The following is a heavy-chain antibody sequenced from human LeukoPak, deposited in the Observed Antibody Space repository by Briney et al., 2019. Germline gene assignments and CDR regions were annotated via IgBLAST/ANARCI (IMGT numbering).Heavy chain of an antibody. CDR2: ISSSSDAI. Sequence: GESLRLSCAASGFTFSNYGMNWVRQAQGKELEWVSYISSSSDAIYYAASVKGRFTISRDNAKNSLYLEMNSLRDEDTAVYYCARAMRSGYDYWGQGTLVTVSS. CDR3: ARAMRSGYDY. J-gene: IGHJ4*02. D-gene: IGHD5-12*01. CDR1: GFTFSNYG. V-gene: IGHV3-48*02.